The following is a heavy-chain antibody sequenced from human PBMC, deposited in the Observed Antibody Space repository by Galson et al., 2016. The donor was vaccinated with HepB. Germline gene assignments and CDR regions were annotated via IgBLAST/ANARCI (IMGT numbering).Heavy chain of an antibody. CDR1: GFTLSGYY. Sequence: SLRLSCAASGFTLSGYYMSWIRQAPGKGLEWPSYISNSGDTIYYADSVKGRFTISRDNGKNSLYLQMHSLRAEDAAIYYCARAFRRIAARLSFDYYFGMDVWGQGTTVTVSS. D-gene: IGHD6-6*01. J-gene: IGHJ6*02. V-gene: IGHV3-11*01. CDR3: ARAFRRIAARLSFDYYFGMDV. CDR2: ISNSGDTI.